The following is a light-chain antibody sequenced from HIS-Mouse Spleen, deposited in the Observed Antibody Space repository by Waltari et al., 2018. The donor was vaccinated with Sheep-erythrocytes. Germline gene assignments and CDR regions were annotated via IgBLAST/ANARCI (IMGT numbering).Light chain of an antibody. CDR1: RSDVGGYNS. V-gene: IGLV2-11*01. Sequence: QSALTQPRSVSGSPGQSVTISCTGTRSDVGGYNSVSWYQQHPGKAPKLMIYVVSKRPSGVPDRFSGSKSGNTASLTISGLQAEDEADYYCCSYAGSYTYVFGTGTKVTVL. J-gene: IGLJ1*01. CDR3: CSYAGSYTYV. CDR2: VVS.